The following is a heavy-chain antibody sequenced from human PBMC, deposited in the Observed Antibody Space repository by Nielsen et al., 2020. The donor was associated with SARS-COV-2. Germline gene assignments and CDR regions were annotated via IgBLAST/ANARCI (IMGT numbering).Heavy chain of an antibody. J-gene: IGHJ4*02. V-gene: IGHV3-30*04. D-gene: IGHD6-13*01. Sequence: GESLKISYAASGFNFRSYAIHWVRQAPGKGLEWVTVISFDGLYKQYTDSVKGRFSISRDNSKNTVSLQMDSLRSEDTAVYYCAREDRTNWYGVDYWGQGTLVTVSS. CDR3: AREDRTNWYGVDY. CDR1: GFNFRSYA. CDR2: ISFDGLYK.